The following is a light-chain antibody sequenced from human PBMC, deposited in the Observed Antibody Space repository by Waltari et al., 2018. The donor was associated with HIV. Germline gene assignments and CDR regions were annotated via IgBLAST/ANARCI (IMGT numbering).Light chain of an antibody. CDR2: GAS. CDR1: QDISTY. Sequence: AIRMTQSPSLSSASTGAAVIITCLASQDISTYLDWYQQKPGQAPKLLIYGASTLESGVPARFSGSGSGTDFTLSISCLQAEDFATYFCQQYYRYPRTFGQGTKVEVK. CDR3: QQYYRYPRT. J-gene: IGKJ1*01. V-gene: IGKV1-8*01.